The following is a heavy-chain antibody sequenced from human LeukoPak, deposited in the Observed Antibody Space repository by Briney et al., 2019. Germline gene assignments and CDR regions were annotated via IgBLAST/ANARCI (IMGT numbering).Heavy chain of an antibody. D-gene: IGHD3-3*01. CDR1: GYTFTGYY. V-gene: IGHV1-2*02. CDR3: ASSDYDFWNGMIN. Sequence: GASVKVSCKASGYTFTGYYMHWVRQAPGQGLEWMGWINPNSGGTNYAQKFQGRVTMTRDTSISTAYMEPSRLRSDDTAVYYCASSDYDFWNGMINWGQGTLVTVSS. CDR2: INPNSGGT. J-gene: IGHJ4*02.